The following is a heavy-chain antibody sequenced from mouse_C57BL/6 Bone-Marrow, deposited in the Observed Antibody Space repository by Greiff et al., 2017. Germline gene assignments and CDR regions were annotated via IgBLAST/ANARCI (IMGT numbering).Heavy chain of an antibody. CDR2: INPSSGYT. CDR3: ARLDGYPFDY. Sequence: QVQLQQSGAELARPGASVKMSCKASGYTFTSYTMHWVKQRPGQGLEWIGIINPSSGYTKYNQKFKDKATLTADKSSSTAYMQLSSLTSEDSAVYYCARLDGYPFDYWGQGTTLTVAS. V-gene: IGHV1-4*01. J-gene: IGHJ2*01. D-gene: IGHD2-3*01. CDR1: GYTFTSYT.